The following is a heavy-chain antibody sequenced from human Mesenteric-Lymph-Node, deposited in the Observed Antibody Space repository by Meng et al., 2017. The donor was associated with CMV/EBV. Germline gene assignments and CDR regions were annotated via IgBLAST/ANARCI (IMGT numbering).Heavy chain of an antibody. CDR3: ARGRSETYYYYGMDV. D-gene: IGHD3-10*01. CDR1: GFTISDNY. CDR2: IYSGGNA. V-gene: IGHV3-66*01. J-gene: IGHJ6*02. Sequence: GESLKISCAASGFTISDNYMTWVRQAPGKGLEWVSVIYSGGNAQYADSVKGRFTISRDNSENTVSLQMSSLRDDDTAVYYCARGRSETYYYYGMDVWGQGTTVTVSS.